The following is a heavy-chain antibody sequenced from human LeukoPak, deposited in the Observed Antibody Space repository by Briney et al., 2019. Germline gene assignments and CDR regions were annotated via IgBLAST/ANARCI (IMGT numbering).Heavy chain of an antibody. J-gene: IGHJ4*02. V-gene: IGHV4-59*01. CDR1: GGSISSYY. CDR3: ARADGYNPGGFDY. CDR2: IYYSGST. Sequence: SETLSLTCTVSGGSISSYYWSWIRQPPGKGLEWIGYIYYSGSTNYNPSLKSRVTISVDASKNQFSLKLSSVTAADTAVYYYARADGYNPGGFDYWGQGTLVTVSS. D-gene: IGHD5-24*01.